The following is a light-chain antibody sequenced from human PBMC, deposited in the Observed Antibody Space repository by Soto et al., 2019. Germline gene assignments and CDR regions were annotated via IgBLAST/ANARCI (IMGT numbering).Light chain of an antibody. Sequence: ESVLTQSPATLSLSPGERATLSCRASPSVSNSLAWYQHKPGQAPRLLIYDAFNRATGVPTRFSGSGSGTDFTLTISSLEPEDFAVYYCHHFGSSPETFGQGTKVE. J-gene: IGKJ1*01. CDR2: DAF. V-gene: IGKV3-11*01. CDR3: HHFGSSPET. CDR1: PSVSNS.